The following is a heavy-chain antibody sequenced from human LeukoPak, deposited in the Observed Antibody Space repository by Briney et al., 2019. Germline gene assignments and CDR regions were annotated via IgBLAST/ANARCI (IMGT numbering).Heavy chain of an antibody. CDR1: EFTFSSSY. V-gene: IGHV3-53*04. D-gene: IGHD5-12*01. Sequence: GGSLRLSCAASEFTFSSSYMTWVRQAPGKGLEWVSMIYSAESIYYADSVKGRFTISRHSSKNTVYLQMNNLRIEDTAVYYCTRVPGYCGATSCFYYGMDVWGQGTTVTVSS. CDR2: IYSAESI. J-gene: IGHJ6*02. CDR3: TRVPGYCGATSCFYYGMDV.